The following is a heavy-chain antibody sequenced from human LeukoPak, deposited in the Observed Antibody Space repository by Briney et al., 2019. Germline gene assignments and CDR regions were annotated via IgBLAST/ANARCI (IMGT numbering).Heavy chain of an antibody. CDR1: GYTFTGYY. V-gene: IGHV1-8*02. D-gene: IGHD3-10*01. Sequence: GASVKVSCKASGYTFTGYYMHWVRQATGQGLEWMGWMNPNSGNTGYAQKFQGRVTMTRNTSISTAYMELSSLRSEDTAVYYCARGTHYYGSGSPFLWGQGTLVTVSS. CDR2: MNPNSGNT. J-gene: IGHJ4*02. CDR3: ARGTHYYGSGSPFL.